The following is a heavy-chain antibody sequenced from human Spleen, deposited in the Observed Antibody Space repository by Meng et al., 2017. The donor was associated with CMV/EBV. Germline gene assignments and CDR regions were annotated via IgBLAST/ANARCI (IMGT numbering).Heavy chain of an antibody. CDR1: GFPLSTSGVG. Sequence: QITLKESGPTLVKPTQTPTLTCTSSGFPLSTSGVGVGWIRQPPGKALEWLALIYWDDDKRYSPSLKSRLTITKDTSKNQVVLTMTNMDPVDTATYYCAHRSDYDFWSGPPTASWFDTWGQGTLVTVAS. CDR3: AHRSDYDFWSGPPTASWFDT. J-gene: IGHJ5*02. D-gene: IGHD3-3*01. CDR2: IYWDDDK. V-gene: IGHV2-5*02.